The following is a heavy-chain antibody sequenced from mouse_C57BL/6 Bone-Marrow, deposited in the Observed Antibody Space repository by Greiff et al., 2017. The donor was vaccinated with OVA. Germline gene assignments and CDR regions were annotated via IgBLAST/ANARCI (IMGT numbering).Heavy chain of an antibody. CDR1: GYSFTSYY. CDR3: ARRVTTLYYYAMDY. CDR2: IYPGSGNT. Sequence: VQLQQSGPELVKPGASVKISCKASGYSFTSYYIHWVKQRPGQGLEWIGWIYPGSGNTKYNEKFKGKATLTADTSSSTAYMQLSSLTSEDSAVYYCARRVTTLYYYAMDYWGQGTSVTVSS. J-gene: IGHJ4*01. D-gene: IGHD2-2*01. V-gene: IGHV1-66*01.